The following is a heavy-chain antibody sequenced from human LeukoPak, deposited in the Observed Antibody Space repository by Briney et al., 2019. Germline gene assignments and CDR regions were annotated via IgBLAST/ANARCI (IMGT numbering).Heavy chain of an antibody. V-gene: IGHV5-51*01. CDR2: IYPGDSDS. CDR3: ARIGGGQLWSPDY. J-gene: IGHJ4*02. Sequence: KVSCKASGGTFSSYAISWVRQMPGKGLEWMGIIYPGDSDSRYSPSFQGQVTISVDKSISTAYLQWNSLKASDTAIYYCARIGGGQLWSPDYWGQGTLVTVSS. CDR1: GGTFSSYA. D-gene: IGHD5-18*01.